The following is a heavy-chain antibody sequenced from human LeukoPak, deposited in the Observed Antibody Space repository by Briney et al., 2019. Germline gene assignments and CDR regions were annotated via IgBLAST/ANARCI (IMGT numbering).Heavy chain of an antibody. CDR1: GFTFVRYA. Sequence: GGSLRLSCAASGFTFVRYAMNWVRQAPGKGLEWVSYISSSSFKIGYADSVKGRFTISRDNSKNSLYLQMDSLRVEDTAVYYCVRDPSYGSSWYYYMDVWGKGTTVTVSS. CDR3: VRDPSYGSSWYYYMDV. CDR2: ISSSSFKI. V-gene: IGHV3-48*04. D-gene: IGHD6-13*01. J-gene: IGHJ6*03.